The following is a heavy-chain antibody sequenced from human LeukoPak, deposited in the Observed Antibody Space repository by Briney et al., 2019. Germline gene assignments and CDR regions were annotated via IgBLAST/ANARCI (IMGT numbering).Heavy chain of an antibody. V-gene: IGHV3-30*18. CDR2: ISYDGSNK. CDR3: AKDGAGYGYGYPDY. CDR1: GFTFSSYG. J-gene: IGHJ4*02. Sequence: GGSLRLSCAASGFTFSSYGMHWVRQAPGKGLEWVAVISYDGSNKYYADSVKGRFTISRDNSKNTLYLQMNSLRAEDTAVYYCAKDGAGYGYGYPDYWGQGTLVTVSS. D-gene: IGHD5-18*01.